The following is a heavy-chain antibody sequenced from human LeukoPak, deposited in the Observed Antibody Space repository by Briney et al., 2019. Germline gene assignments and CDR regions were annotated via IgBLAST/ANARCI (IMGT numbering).Heavy chain of an antibody. Sequence: GGSLRLSCAASGFTFSSYAMSWVRQAPGEGLGWVANINQDGSEKYYVDSVKGRFTISRDNARNSLFLQLNSLRAEDTAVYFCARTYPGIARAGTFDYWGQGTRVTFSS. J-gene: IGHJ4*02. CDR1: GFTFSSYA. CDR3: ARTYPGIARAGTFDY. D-gene: IGHD6-19*01. CDR2: INQDGSEK. V-gene: IGHV3-7*01.